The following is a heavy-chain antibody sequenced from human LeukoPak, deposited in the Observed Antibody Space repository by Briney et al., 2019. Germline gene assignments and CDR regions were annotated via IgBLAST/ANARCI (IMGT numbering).Heavy chain of an antibody. J-gene: IGHJ6*04. V-gene: IGHV3-48*03. Sequence: PGGSLRLSCAASGFTFSSYEMNWVRQAPGKGLEWVSYISSSGSTIYYADSVKGRFTISRDNAKNSLYLQMNSLRAEDTAVYCCARRGQWPGLHYYYGMDVWGKGTTVTVSS. CDR3: ARRGQWPGLHYYYGMDV. D-gene: IGHD6-19*01. CDR1: GFTFSSYE. CDR2: ISSSGSTI.